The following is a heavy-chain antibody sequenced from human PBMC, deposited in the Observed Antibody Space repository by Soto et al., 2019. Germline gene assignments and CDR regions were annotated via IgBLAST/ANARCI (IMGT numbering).Heavy chain of an antibody. J-gene: IGHJ5*01. CDR3: VRIIGNSWLDS. Sequence: VQLQQSGPGLVKPSQTLSLTCAISGDSVSSNHATWDWIRQSPSRGLEWLGRTYYRSKWSYDYALSVKSRITINPETSNNQRSLPLTSVPPDDTAVYYCVRIIGNSWLDSWGQGTLVTVSS. CDR2: TYYRSKWSY. V-gene: IGHV6-1*01. D-gene: IGHD3-10*01. CDR1: GDSVSSNHAT.